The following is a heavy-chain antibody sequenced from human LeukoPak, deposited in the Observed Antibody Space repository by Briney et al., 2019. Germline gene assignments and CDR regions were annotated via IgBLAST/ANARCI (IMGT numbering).Heavy chain of an antibody. CDR3: SRGDFSSGPSRDAFDI. D-gene: IGHD3-3*01. CDR1: GGSISSGRYF. Sequence: SQTLSLTCTVSGGSISSGRYFWSWIRQPAGKGLEWVGRVFTSGTTNYNPSLQSRITVSVDTSKNQFSLKMGSVTAADTAVYYCSRGDFSSGPSRDAFDIWGQGTMVTVSS. V-gene: IGHV4-61*02. J-gene: IGHJ3*02. CDR2: VFTSGTT.